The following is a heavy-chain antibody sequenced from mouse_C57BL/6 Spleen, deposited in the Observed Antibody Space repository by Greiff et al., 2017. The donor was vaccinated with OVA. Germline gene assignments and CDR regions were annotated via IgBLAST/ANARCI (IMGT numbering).Heavy chain of an antibody. Sequence: VQLQQSGPVLVKPGASVKMSCKASGYTFTDYYMNWVKQSHGKSLEWIGVINPYNGGTNYNQKFKGKATWTVDKSSSTAYMELNSLTSEDSAVYYCAREEGDYGNCPWVAYWGQGTLVTVSA. V-gene: IGHV1-19*01. CDR3: AREEGDYGNCPWVAY. CDR2: INPYNGGT. D-gene: IGHD2-1*01. CDR1: GYTFTDYY. J-gene: IGHJ3*01.